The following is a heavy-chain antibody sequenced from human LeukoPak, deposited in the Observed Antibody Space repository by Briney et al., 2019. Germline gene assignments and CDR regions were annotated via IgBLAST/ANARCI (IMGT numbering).Heavy chain of an antibody. D-gene: IGHD1-26*01. CDR1: GFTFSSYG. J-gene: IGHJ6*02. V-gene: IGHV3-30*03. CDR2: ISYDGSNK. Sequence: GGSLRLSCAASGFTFSSYGMHWVRQAPGKGLEWVAVISYDGSNKYYADSVKGRFTISRDNSKNTLYLQMNSLRAEDTAVYYCAREFDSGSYGPVGYYYGMDVWGQGTTVTVSS. CDR3: AREFDSGSYGPVGYYYGMDV.